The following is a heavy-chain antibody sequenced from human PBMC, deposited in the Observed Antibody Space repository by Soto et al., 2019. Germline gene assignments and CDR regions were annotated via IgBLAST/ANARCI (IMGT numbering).Heavy chain of an antibody. CDR3: AREERFSHWLDP. CDR2: IFHSGNM. V-gene: IGHV4-31*11. J-gene: IGHJ5*02. CDR1: GGSISSLGYY. Sequence: SETLSLTCAVSGGSISSLGYYWSWIRQDPGKGLEWIGHIFHSGNMDYNPSLQSRVTMSVDTSKNQFSLKLSSVTAADTAVYYCAREERFSHWLDPWGQGTLVTVSS.